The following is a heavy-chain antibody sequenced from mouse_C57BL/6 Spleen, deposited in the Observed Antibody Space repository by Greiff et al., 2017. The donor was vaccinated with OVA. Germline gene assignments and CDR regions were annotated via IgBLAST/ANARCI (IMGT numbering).Heavy chain of an antibody. D-gene: IGHD1-1*01. CDR2: INPNYGTT. CDR1: GYSFTDYN. V-gene: IGHV1-39*01. CDR3: ARWTTVVATDYAMDY. Sequence: VQLKESGPELVKPGASVKISCKASGYSFTDYNMNWVKQSNGKSLEWIGVINPNYGTTSYNQKFKGKATLTVDQSSSTAYMQLNSLTSEDSAVYYCARWTTVVATDYAMDYWGKGTSVTVSS. J-gene: IGHJ4*01.